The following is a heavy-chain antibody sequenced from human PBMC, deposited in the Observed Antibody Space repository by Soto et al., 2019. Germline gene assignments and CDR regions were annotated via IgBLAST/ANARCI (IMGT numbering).Heavy chain of an antibody. CDR3: VRVRCTSRCDDRDAI. CDR2: IIPIFGTP. Sequence: SVKVAWKVSGCTLNGHAISWVRQVRGQGLEWMGGIIPIFGTPNYAQKFQGRLTINADTSTTTAYLELSSLRSDDTAVYFCVRVRCTSRCDDRDAIWGQTTXATVPS. J-gene: IGHJ4*02. CDR1: GCTLNGHA. V-gene: IGHV1-69*06. D-gene: IGHD2-2*01.